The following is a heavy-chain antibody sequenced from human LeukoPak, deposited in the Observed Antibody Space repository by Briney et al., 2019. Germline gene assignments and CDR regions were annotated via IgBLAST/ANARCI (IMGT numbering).Heavy chain of an antibody. CDR2: IIPIFGTA. J-gene: IGHJ6*03. CDR1: GYTLTELS. V-gene: IGHV1-69*05. CDR3: ARGTRYNWNYYYYMDV. D-gene: IGHD1-20*01. Sequence: SVKVSCKVSGYTLTELSMHWVRQAPGKGLEWMGGIIPIFGTANYAQKFQGRVTITTDESTSTAYMELSSLRSEDTAVYYCARGTRYNWNYYYYMDVWGKGTTVTVSS.